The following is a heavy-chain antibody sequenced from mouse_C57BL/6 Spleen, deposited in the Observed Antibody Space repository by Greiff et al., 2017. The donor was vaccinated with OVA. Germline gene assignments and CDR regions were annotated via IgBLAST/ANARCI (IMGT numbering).Heavy chain of an antibody. CDR3: ASSPIYYVYAWWYFDV. J-gene: IGHJ1*03. CDR2: IDPKSGGT. CDR1: GYTFTSYW. D-gene: IGHD2-2*01. V-gene: IGHV1-62-3*01. Sequence: QVHVKQSGAELVKPGASVKLSSKASGYTFTSYWMHWVKQRPGRGLEWIGRIDPKSGGTKYNEKFKSKATLTVDKPSSTAYMQLSSLTSEVSAVYYCASSPIYYVYAWWYFDVWGTGTTVTVAA.